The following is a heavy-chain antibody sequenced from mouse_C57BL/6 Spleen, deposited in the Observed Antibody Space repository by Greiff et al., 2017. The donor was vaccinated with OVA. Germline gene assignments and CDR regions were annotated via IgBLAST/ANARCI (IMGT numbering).Heavy chain of an antibody. CDR3: AGGLRAMDY. V-gene: IGHV1-64*01. D-gene: IGHD3-1*01. CDR2: IHPNSGST. CDR1: GYTFTSYW. J-gene: IGHJ4*01. Sequence: VQLQQPGAELVKPGASVKLSCKASGYTFTSYWMHWVKQRPGQGLEWIGMIHPNSGSTNYNEKFKSKATLHVDKSSSTAYMRLSSLTSEDSAVYYCAGGLRAMDYWGQGTSVTVSS.